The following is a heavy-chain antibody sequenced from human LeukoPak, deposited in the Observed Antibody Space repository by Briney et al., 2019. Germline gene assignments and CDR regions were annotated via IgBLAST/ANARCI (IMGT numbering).Heavy chain of an antibody. CDR1: GYTFTSYY. D-gene: IGHD6-13*01. CDR2: INPSGGST. J-gene: IGHJ4*02. Sequence: GASVKVSCKASGYTFTSYYMHWVRQAPGQGLEWMGIINPSGGSTSYAQKFQGRVTMTRDTSTSTVYMELSSLRSEDTAVYYCARAPYSSSWYVSHSDYWGQGTLVTVSS. CDR3: ARAPYSSSWYVSHSDY. V-gene: IGHV1-46*01.